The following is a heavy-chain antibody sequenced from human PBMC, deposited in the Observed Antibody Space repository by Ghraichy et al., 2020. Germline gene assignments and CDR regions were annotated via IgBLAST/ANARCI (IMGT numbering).Heavy chain of an antibody. CDR1: GGSFSGYY. CDR3: ARGGVLCDP. J-gene: IGHJ5*02. V-gene: IGHV4-34*01. Sequence: SETLSLTCAVYGGSFSGYYWSWIRQPPGKGLEWIGEINHSGSTNYNPSLKSRVTISVDTSKNQFSLKLSAVTAADTAVYYCARGGVLCDPWGQGNLVTVSS. CDR2: INHSGST. D-gene: IGHD2-21*01.